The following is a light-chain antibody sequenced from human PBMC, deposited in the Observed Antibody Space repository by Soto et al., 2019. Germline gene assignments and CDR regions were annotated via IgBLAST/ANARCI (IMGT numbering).Light chain of an antibody. CDR3: SSYISSSVYV. V-gene: IGLV2-14*03. J-gene: IGLJ1*01. Sequence: QSVLAQPASVSGSPGQSITISCTGTHNDVGHYNFVSWYQQHPGKVPKLIIYDVSRRPSGVSYRFSGSKSGNTASLTISGLQAEDDADSSCSSYISSSVYVFGTGTKVTV. CDR2: DVS. CDR1: HNDVGHYNF.